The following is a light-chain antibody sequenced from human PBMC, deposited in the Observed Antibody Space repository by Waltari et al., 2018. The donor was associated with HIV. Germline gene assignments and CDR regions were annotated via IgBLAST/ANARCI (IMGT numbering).Light chain of an antibody. CDR2: DAS. CDR1: QGISNS. Sequence: IRMTQSPSSFSASIGGRVTLTCRESQGISNSVAWYQQKPGAAPKLLIYDASVLQSGVPSRFSGGGSGSDFSLTIRCLQSEDFATYYCQHYHSDPPTFGPGTRVEIK. V-gene: IGKV1-8*01. CDR3: QHYHSDPPT. J-gene: IGKJ1*01.